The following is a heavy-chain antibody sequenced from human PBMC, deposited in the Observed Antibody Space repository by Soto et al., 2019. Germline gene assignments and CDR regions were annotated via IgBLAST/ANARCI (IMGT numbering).Heavy chain of an antibody. CDR1: GGSITSSY. CDR2: IYDTGISGYTPST. V-gene: IGHV4-59*01. CDR3: ARGEDAFFYYGLDV. J-gene: IGHJ6*02. Sequence: PSVTLSLTCPVSGGSITSSYWSWLRRPPGKGLEWIAYIYDTGISGYTPSTSYNPSLKSRVTMSVDTSKSQFSLKLTSVTAADTAVYYCARGEDAFFYYGLDVWGQGITVTVSS.